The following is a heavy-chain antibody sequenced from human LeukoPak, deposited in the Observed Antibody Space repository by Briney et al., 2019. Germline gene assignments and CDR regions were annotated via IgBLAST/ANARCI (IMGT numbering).Heavy chain of an antibody. CDR1: GFTFSSYG. D-gene: IGHD2-2*02. Sequence: GGSLRLSCAASGFTFSSYGMHWVRQAPGKGLEWVAFIRYDGSNKYYADSVKGRFTISRDNSKNTLYLQMNSLRAEDTAVYYCAKVQSVCSSTSCYRDKYFQHWGQGTLVTVSS. V-gene: IGHV3-30*02. J-gene: IGHJ1*01. CDR3: AKVQSVCSSTSCYRDKYFQH. CDR2: IRYDGSNK.